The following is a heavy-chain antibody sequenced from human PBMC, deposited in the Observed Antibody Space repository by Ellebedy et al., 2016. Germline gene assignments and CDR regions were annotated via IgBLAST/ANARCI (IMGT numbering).Heavy chain of an antibody. D-gene: IGHD3-9*01. Sequence: GESLKISCAASGFTFTNYWMHWVRQVPGKGLVWVSRINGDGSSIKYADSVKGRFTISRDNAKSTVDLQMNSLRAEDTAVYYCVRDFDWSESFDYWGQGTLVTVSS. V-gene: IGHV3-74*01. CDR2: INGDGSSI. J-gene: IGHJ4*02. CDR3: VRDFDWSESFDY. CDR1: GFTFTNYW.